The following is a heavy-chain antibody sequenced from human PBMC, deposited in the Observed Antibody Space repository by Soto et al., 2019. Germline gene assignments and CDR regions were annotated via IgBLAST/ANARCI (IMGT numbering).Heavy chain of an antibody. D-gene: IGHD6-19*01. CDR2: ISHAGSAI. Sequence: QVQLVESGGGVVQPGRSLRLSCAASGFTFSSYIMHWVRQAPVKGLEWMTVISHAGSAIFQTDSVKGRFTISSDNSKITLYLQMNSLRVEDTAVYYCARGRLAVAGSEPPHFDYWGQGTLVTVSS. V-gene: IGHV3-30*03. J-gene: IGHJ4*02. CDR3: ARGRLAVAGSEPPHFDY. CDR1: GFTFSSYI.